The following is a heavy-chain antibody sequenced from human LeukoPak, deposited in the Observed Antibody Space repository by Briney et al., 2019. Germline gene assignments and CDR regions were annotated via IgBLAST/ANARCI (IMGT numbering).Heavy chain of an antibody. V-gene: IGHV1-18*01. CDR2: ISAYNGNT. J-gene: IGHJ4*02. D-gene: IGHD1-7*01. CDR3: ARVGYNWNYVATLLDY. CDR1: GYTFTSYG. Sequence: GASVKVSCKASGYTFTSYGISWVRQAPGQGLEWMGWISAYNGNTNYAQKLQGRVTMTTDTSTSTAYMELRSLRSDDTAVYYCARVGYNWNYVATLLDYWGQGTLVTVSS.